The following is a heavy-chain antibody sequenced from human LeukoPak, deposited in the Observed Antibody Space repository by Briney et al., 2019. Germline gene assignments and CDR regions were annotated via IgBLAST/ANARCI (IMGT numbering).Heavy chain of an antibody. V-gene: IGHV3-74*01. CDR3: ARSAPVVIHSWNFDL. J-gene: IGHJ2*01. CDR2: IDSDGSST. D-gene: IGHD4-23*01. CDR1: GFTFSSYW. Sequence: PGGSLRLPCAASGFTFSSYWMHWVRQAPGKGLVWVSRIDSDGSSTRYADSVKGRITISRDNAKDTLYLQMNSPRAEDTAVYYCARSAPVVIHSWNFDLWGRGTLVTVSS.